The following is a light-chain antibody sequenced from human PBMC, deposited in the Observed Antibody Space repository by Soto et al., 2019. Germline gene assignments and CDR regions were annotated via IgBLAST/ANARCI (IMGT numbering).Light chain of an antibody. J-gene: IGLJ3*02. CDR2: DVT. CDR3: SSYTNKDTLL. CDR1: SSDVGGYDH. Sequence: QSALTQPASVSGSPGQSITISCTGNSSDVGGYDHVSWYQQHPGKAPKLIIYDVTVRPPGISPRFSGSKSDNTASLAVSGLQPEDEADYYCSSYTNKDTLLFGGGTKLTVL. V-gene: IGLV2-14*03.